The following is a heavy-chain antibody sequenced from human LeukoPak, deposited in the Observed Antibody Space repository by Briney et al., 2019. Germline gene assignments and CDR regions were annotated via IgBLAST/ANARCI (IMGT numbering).Heavy chain of an antibody. CDR3: AKELDTMFFDY. CDR1: GFTFDRYT. V-gene: IGHV3-43*01. Sequence: GGSLRLSCATSGFTFDRYTIHWVRQAPGKGLEWVSLAGWAGGTTYYSDSVRGRFTISRDSGKNSVYLQMNSLTTDDTAFYFCAKELDTMFFDYWGQGALVTVSS. D-gene: IGHD3-10*02. J-gene: IGHJ4*02. CDR2: AGWAGGTT.